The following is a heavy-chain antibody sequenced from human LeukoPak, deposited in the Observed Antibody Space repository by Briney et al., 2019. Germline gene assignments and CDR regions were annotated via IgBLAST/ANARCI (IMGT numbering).Heavy chain of an antibody. D-gene: IGHD3-10*01. V-gene: IGHV3-23*01. J-gene: IGHJ3*02. CDR3: ARELRFGELAFDI. Sequence: GGSLRLSCEVSGFTFSSYAMSWVRQAPGKGLEWISAISGSGGSTDYGDSVKGRFTISRDNAKNTLYLQMNSLRAEDTAVYYCARELRFGELAFDIWGQGTLVTVSS. CDR1: GFTFSSYA. CDR2: ISGSGGST.